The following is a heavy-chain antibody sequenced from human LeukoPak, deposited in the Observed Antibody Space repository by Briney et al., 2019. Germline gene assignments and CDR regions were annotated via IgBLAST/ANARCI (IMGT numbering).Heavy chain of an antibody. V-gene: IGHV3-21*04. CDR3: ASGWGWLLPQGIDY. D-gene: IGHD3-22*01. J-gene: IGHJ4*02. CDR1: GLTFSTYS. Sequence: GGSLRLSCAASGLTFSTYSMNWVRQAPGKGLEWVSSISSSSSYIYYVDSVKGRFTISRDNAKNSLYLQMNSLRAEDTAVYYCASGWGWLLPQGIDYWGQGTLVTVSS. CDR2: ISSSSSYI.